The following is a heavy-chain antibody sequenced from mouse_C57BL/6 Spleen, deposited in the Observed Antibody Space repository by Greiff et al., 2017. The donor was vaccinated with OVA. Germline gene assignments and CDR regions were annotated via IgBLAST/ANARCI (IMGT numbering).Heavy chain of an antibody. CDR2: ISSGSSTI. CDR1: GFTFSDYG. Sequence: VQLKESGGGLVKPGGSLKLSCAASGFTFSDYGMNWVRQAPEKGLEWVAYISSGSSTIYYADTVKGRFTISRDNAKNTLFLQMTSLRSEDTAMYYCARLEGYWGQGTTLTVSS. V-gene: IGHV5-17*01. J-gene: IGHJ2*01. CDR3: ARLEGY.